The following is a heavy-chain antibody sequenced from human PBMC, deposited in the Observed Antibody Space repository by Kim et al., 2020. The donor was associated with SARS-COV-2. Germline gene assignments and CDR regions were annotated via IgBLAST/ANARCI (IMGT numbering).Heavy chain of an antibody. CDR2: ISSSSYI. CDR1: GFTFSSYS. D-gene: IGHD6-13*01. V-gene: IGHV3-21*01. Sequence: GGSLRLSCAASGFTFSSYSMNWVRQAPGKGLEWVSSISSSSYIYYADSVKGRFTISRDNAKNSLYLQMNSLRAEDTAVYYCARDGGSSWYLSHFDYWGQGTLVTVSS. J-gene: IGHJ4*02. CDR3: ARDGGSSWYLSHFDY.